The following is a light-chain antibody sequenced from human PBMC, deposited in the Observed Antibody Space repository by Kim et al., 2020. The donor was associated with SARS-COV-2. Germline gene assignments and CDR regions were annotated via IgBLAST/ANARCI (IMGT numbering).Light chain of an antibody. CDR3: QQEYNFT. CDR2: GAS. CDR1: QSVSSSY. J-gene: IGKJ2*01. Sequence: PGERATLSCRASQSVSSSYLPWYQQNPGQAPRLLIYGASTRATSIPARFSGSGSGTDFTLTISSLQPEDFAVYYCQQEYNFTFGQGTKLEI. V-gene: IGKV3D-7*01.